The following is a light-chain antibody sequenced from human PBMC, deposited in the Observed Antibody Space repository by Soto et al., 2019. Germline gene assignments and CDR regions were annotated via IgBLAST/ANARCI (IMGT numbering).Light chain of an antibody. J-gene: IGKJ1*01. CDR1: QNIRNN. V-gene: IGKV3-15*01. CDR2: GAS. Sequence: EVVMTQSRASLSVSPGERATLSCRVSQNIRNNLAWYQQKPGQSPRLLISGASTREAGIPGRFSGSGSGTEFTLIISSLQSEDFAIYYCQQYNNWPPWTFGQGTKVDIK. CDR3: QQYNNWPPWT.